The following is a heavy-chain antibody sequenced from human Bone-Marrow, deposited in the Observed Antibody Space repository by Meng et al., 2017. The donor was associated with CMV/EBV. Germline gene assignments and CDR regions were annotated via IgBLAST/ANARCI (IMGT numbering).Heavy chain of an antibody. Sequence: SETLSLTCTVSGGSISSYYWSWIRQPPGKGLEWIGYIYYSGSTNYNPSLKSRVTISVDTSKNQFSLKLSSVTAADTAVYYCARSATAEWSLFDYWGQGTRVTGSS. J-gene: IGHJ4*02. CDR2: IYYSGST. D-gene: IGHD3-3*01. V-gene: IGHV4-59*01. CDR3: ARSATAEWSLFDY. CDR1: GGSISSYY.